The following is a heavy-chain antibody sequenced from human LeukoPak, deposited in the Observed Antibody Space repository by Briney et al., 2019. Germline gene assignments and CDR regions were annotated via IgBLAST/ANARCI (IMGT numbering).Heavy chain of an antibody. Sequence: GSLRLSCAASGFTFSSYSMNWIRQPPGKGLEWIGEINHSGSTNYNPSLKSRVTISVDTSKNQFSLKLSSVTAADTAVYYCARHAEQWLTDYWGQGTLVTVSS. J-gene: IGHJ4*02. V-gene: IGHV4-34*01. D-gene: IGHD6-19*01. CDR3: ARHAEQWLTDY. CDR2: INHSGST. CDR1: GFTFSSYS.